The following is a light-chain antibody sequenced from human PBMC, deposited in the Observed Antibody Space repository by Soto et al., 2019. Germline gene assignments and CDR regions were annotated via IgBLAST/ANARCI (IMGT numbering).Light chain of an antibody. J-gene: IGKJ4*01. Sequence: EIRMTQSPSSLSASIGDRVIITCRASQSIRAYLNWYQQTPGKAPKLLIYGASSLQSGVPSRFSASGSGTDFTLTINSLQPEDFATYYCQQTFSPLATFGGGTKVDIK. CDR1: QSIRAY. V-gene: IGKV1-39*01. CDR3: QQTFSPLAT. CDR2: GAS.